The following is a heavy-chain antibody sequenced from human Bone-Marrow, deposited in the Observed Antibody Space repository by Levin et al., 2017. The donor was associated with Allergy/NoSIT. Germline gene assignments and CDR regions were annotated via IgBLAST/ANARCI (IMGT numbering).Heavy chain of an antibody. D-gene: IGHD2-15*01. CDR3: AKSTTCSASTCYRREAFDI. J-gene: IGHJ3*02. V-gene: IGHV3-23*01. Sequence: LSLTCAASGFPFSSHAMSWVRQAPGKGLEWVSGITGSGGNTYYADSVKGRFTISRDKSRDTLYLEMNSLRAEETAVYYCAKSTTCSASTCYRREAFDIWGQGTMVTVSS. CDR1: GFPFSSHA. CDR2: ITGSGGNT.